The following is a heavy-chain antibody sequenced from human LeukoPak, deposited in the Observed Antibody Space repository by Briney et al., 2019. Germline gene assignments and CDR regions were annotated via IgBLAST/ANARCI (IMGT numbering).Heavy chain of an antibody. Sequence: ASETLSLTCSVYGGSFGGYYWSWIRQSPEKGLEWVAEINQSGNTNYNPSLKSRVTISVDTPKNQFALKVTSVVAADTAVYYCATGPGGYYCDYWGQGTLVTVSS. V-gene: IGHV4-34*01. CDR2: INQSGNT. CDR3: ATGPGGYYCDY. CDR1: GGSFGGYY. D-gene: IGHD3-3*01. J-gene: IGHJ4*02.